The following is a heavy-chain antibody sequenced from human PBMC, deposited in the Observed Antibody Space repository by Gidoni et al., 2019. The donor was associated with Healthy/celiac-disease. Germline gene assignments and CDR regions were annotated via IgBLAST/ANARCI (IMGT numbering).Heavy chain of an antibody. J-gene: IGHJ4*02. V-gene: IGHV1-69*01. CDR3: ARARQTLPAAIHFDY. D-gene: IGHD6-13*01. CDR1: GGNFSSYA. Sequence: QVQLVQAGAEVKKPGSSVKGACKAAGGNFSSYAISWVRQAPGQGLEWMVGIIPSFGTANYAQTFQGRVTITADESTSTAYMELSSLRSEDTAVYYCARARQTLPAAIHFDYWGQGTLVTVSS. CDR2: IIPSFGTA.